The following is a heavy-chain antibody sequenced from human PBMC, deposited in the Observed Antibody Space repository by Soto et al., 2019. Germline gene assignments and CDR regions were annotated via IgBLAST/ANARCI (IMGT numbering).Heavy chain of an antibody. D-gene: IGHD3-9*01. J-gene: IGHJ5*02. CDR3: ARGHYDILTGYYTPWGFDP. CDR2: INPNSGGT. Sequence: ASVKVSCKASGYTFTGYYMHWVRQAPGQGLEWMGWINPNSGGTNYAQKFQGRVTMTRDTSISTAYMELSRLRSDDTAVYYCARGHYDILTGYYTPWGFDPWGQGTLVTVSS. CDR1: GYTFTGYY. V-gene: IGHV1-2*02.